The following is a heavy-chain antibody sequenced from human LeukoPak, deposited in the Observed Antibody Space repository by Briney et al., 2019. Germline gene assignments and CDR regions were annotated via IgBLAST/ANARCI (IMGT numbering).Heavy chain of an antibody. CDR3: ARDGYSSGWSHFDY. CDR2: IYYSGST. J-gene: IGHJ4*02. V-gene: IGHV4-59*01. Sequence: SETLSLTCTVSGGSISSYYWSWIRQPPGKGLEWIGYIYYSGSTNYNPSLKSRVTVSVDTSKNQFSLKLSSVTAADTAVYYCARDGYSSGWSHFDYWGQGTLVTVSS. CDR1: GGSISSYY. D-gene: IGHD6-19*01.